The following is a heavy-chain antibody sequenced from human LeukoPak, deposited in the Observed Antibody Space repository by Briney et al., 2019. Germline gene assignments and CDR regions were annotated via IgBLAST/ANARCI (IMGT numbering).Heavy chain of an antibody. CDR2: INHSGST. CDR1: GGSFSGYY. Sequence: SETLSLTSAGNGGSFSGYYWSWIRHPPGKGRKWIGKINHSGSTNSNPSLKSRVTISVDTSKNQFPLKLSSVTAADTAVYYCARGPSHEPMVVTPGSLYYYYLDVWGKGTTVTVSS. D-gene: IGHD4-23*01. CDR3: ARGPSHEPMVVTPGSLYYYYLDV. V-gene: IGHV4-34*01. J-gene: IGHJ6*03.